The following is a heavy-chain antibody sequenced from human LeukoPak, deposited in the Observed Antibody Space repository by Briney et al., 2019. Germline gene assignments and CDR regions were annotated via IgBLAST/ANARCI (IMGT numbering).Heavy chain of an antibody. CDR3: ARVSSSWYAGGY. V-gene: IGHV3-21*01. D-gene: IGHD6-13*01. CDR2: ISSSSSYI. CDR1: GFTFSSYS. J-gene: IGHJ4*02. Sequence: GGSLRLSCAASGFTFSSYSMNWVRQAPGKGLEWVSSISSSSSYIYYADSVKARFTISRDNAKNSLYLQMNSLRAEDTAVYYCARVSSSWYAGGYWGQGILVTVSS.